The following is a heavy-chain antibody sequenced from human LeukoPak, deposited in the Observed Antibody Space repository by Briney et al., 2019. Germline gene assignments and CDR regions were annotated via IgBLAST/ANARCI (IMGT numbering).Heavy chain of an antibody. Sequence: PSETLSLTCTVSGGSISSYYWSWIRQPPGKGLEWIGYIYYSGSTNYNPSLKSRVTISVDTSKNQFSLKLSSVTAADTAVYYCARDTYYYDSSGYYYVTGYFQHWGQGTLVTVSS. J-gene: IGHJ1*01. V-gene: IGHV4-59*12. D-gene: IGHD3-22*01. CDR1: GGSISSYY. CDR2: IYYSGST. CDR3: ARDTYYYDSSGYYYVTGYFQH.